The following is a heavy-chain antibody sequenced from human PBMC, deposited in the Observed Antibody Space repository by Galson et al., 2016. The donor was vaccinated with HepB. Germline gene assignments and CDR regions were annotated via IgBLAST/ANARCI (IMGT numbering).Heavy chain of an antibody. CDR3: ARMKDTGDYSGLGAIEI. CDR1: GYTFTSFY. CDR2: INPTGGSP. J-gene: IGHJ3*02. Sequence: SVKVSCKAVGYTFTSFYLHWVRQAPGQGLEWMGVINPTGGSPDYAQKFQGRAAMTGDKSTRTVYMELSSLRSDDTAVYYCARMKDTGDYSGLGAIEIWGQGTVVTVSS. V-gene: IGHV1-46*01. D-gene: IGHD4-17*01.